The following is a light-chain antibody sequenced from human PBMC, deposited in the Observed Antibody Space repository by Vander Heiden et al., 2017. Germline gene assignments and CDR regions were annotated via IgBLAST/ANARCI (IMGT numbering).Light chain of an antibody. Sequence: QSVLTQPPSVSGAPGQRVTIPCTGSRSDIGAGYDVHWYQQLPGTAPKLLIYVNNRRPSGVPDRFSGSKSATSASLAITGLQAEDEADYYCQSYDSSLSGYVFGTGTKVTVL. CDR2: VNN. CDR1: RSDIGAGYD. CDR3: QSYDSSLSGYV. V-gene: IGLV1-40*01. J-gene: IGLJ1*01.